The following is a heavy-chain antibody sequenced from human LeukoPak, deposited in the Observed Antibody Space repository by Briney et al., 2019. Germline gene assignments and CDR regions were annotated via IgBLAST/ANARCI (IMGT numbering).Heavy chain of an antibody. CDR2: INHSGSF. CDR1: GGSFNDYY. CDR3: ARGRFQRRFMATPFDP. Sequence: SETLSLTCAVYGGSFNDYYWSSIRQTPGKGLEWIGEINHSGSFNYNPSLKSRLSISVDMSKKQNSLRLASVTAADTAVYYCARGRFQRRFMATPFDPWGQGTLVTVSS. D-gene: IGHD4-23*01. V-gene: IGHV4-34*01. J-gene: IGHJ5*02.